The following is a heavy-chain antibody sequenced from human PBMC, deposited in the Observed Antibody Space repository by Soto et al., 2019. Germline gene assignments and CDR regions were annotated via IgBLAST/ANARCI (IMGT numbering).Heavy chain of an antibody. J-gene: IGHJ4*01. Sequence: QVQLQESGPGLVKPSETLSLTCTVSGGSISGYHCNWIRQSPGKGLEWIGYIYSGGTTNYNPSFKSRGTLSVVTSKNQFSLNLRSVTAADTAVYYSARRKFSFDGDLWGPGSLVTVSS. CDR1: GGSISGYH. CDR3: ARRKFSFDGDL. CDR2: IYSGGTT. V-gene: IGHV4-59*01. D-gene: IGHD4-17*01.